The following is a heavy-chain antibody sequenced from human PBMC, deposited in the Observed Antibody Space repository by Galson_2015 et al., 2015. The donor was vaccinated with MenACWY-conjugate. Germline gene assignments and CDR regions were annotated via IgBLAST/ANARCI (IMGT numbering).Heavy chain of an antibody. J-gene: IGHJ4*02. D-gene: IGHD3-3*01. CDR2: ISSGGDVK. CDR3: AKEEGGLGWSYRSFFGY. Sequence: SLRLSCAASGFTFSNHGMQWVRQAPGKGLEWVAVISSGGDVKHYADSVKGRFTVSRGNSKSTLYLQMDSLRPEDTAVYYCAKEEGGLGWSYRSFFGYWGPGTLVTVSS. CDR1: GFTFSNHG. V-gene: IGHV3-30*18.